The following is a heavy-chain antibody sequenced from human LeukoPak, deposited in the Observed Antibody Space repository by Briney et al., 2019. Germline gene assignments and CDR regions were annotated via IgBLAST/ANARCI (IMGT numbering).Heavy chain of an antibody. CDR3: AREAYEEVTAPDAFDI. J-gene: IGHJ3*02. CDR1: GGSFSGYY. D-gene: IGHD2-21*02. V-gene: IGHV4-34*01. Sequence: SGTLSLTCAVYGGSFSGYYWSWIRQPPGKGLEWIGEINHSGSTNYNPSLKSRVTISVDTSKNQFSLKLSSVTAADTAVYYCAREAYEEVTAPDAFDIWGQGTMVTVSS. CDR2: INHSGST.